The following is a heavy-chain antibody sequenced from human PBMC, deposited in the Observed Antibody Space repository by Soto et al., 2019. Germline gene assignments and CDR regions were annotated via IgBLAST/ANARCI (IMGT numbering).Heavy chain of an antibody. CDR3: ARDLTRGWFDP. V-gene: IGHV3-21*01. Sequence: PGGSLRLSCAASGFTFSSYSMNWVRQAPGKGLEWVSSISSSSSYIYYADSVKGRFTISRDNAKNSLYLQMNSPRAEDTAVYYCARDLTRGWFDPWGQGTLVTVSS. J-gene: IGHJ5*02. D-gene: IGHD1-1*01. CDR2: ISSSSSYI. CDR1: GFTFSSYS.